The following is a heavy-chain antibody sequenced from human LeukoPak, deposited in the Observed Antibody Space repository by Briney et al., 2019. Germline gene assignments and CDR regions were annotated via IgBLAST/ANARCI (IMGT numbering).Heavy chain of an antibody. CDR2: ISGGGGST. CDR1: GITFSSYW. V-gene: IGHV3-23*01. Sequence: PGGSLRLSCAASGITFSSYWMSWVRQAPGKGLEWVSTISGGGGSTYYADSVKGRFTISRDNSKNTLYLQVNSLRAEDTAVYYCAKGGKWDVTPFDYWGQGTLVTVSS. CDR3: AKGGKWDVTPFDY. J-gene: IGHJ4*02. D-gene: IGHD1-26*01.